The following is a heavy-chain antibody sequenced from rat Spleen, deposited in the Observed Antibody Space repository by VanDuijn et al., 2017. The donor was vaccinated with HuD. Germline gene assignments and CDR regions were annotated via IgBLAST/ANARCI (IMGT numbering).Heavy chain of an antibody. D-gene: IGHD1-4*01. J-gene: IGHJ2*01. CDR1: GFTFNSYW. CDR3: ARATRSLDY. V-gene: IGHV5-31*01. Sequence: VQLKESGPGLVQPSQTLSLTCTVSGFTFNSYWMTWIRQAPGKGLEWVASISNCCGSTYYPDSVKGRFTISRDNAQNTLSLQMSKVGSEDTAIYYCARATRSLDYWGQGVMVTVSS. CDR2: ISNCCGST.